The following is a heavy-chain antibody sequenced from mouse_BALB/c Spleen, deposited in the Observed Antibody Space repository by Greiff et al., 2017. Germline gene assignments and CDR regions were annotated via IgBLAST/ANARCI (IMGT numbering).Heavy chain of an antibody. CDR2: IWAGGST. J-gene: IGHJ3*01. CDR1: GFSLTSYG. Sequence: QVQLKESGPGLVAPSQSLSITCTVSGFSLTSYGVHWVRQPPGKGLEWLGVIWAGGSTNYNSALMSRLSISKDNSKSQVFLKMNSLQTDDTAMYYCARDVLDRFAYWGQGTLVTVSA. CDR3: ARDVLDRFAY. V-gene: IGHV2-9*02.